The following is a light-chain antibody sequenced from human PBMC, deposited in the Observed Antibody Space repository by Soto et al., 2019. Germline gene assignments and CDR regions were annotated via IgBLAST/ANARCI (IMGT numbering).Light chain of an antibody. CDR2: GAS. CDR1: QSVSTN. J-gene: IGKJ1*01. CDR3: QQYGSSGT. V-gene: IGKV3-20*01. Sequence: EIVLTPSPGTLSLSPGERATLSCRASQSVSTNIAWYQQKPGQAPRLLIYGASNRATGIPDRFSGSGSGTDFTLTISRLEPEDFAVYYCQQYGSSGTFGQGTKVDIK.